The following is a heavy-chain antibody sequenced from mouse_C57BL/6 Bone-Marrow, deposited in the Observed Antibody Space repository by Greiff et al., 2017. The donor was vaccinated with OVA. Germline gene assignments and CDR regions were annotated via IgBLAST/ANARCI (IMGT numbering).Heavy chain of an antibody. CDR2: ISSGSSTI. CDR3: ARSYDGYRVPFAY. CDR1: GFTFSDYG. V-gene: IGHV5-17*01. Sequence: EVQRVESGGGLVKPGGSLKLSCAASGFTFSDYGMHWVRQAPEKGLEWVAYISSGSSTIYYADTVKGRFTISRDNAKKTLFLQMTSLRSEDTAMYYCARSYDGYRVPFAYRRQGTLVTVSA. D-gene: IGHD2-3*01. J-gene: IGHJ3*01.